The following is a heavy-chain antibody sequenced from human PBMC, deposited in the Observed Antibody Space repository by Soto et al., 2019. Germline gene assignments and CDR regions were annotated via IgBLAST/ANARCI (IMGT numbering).Heavy chain of an antibody. CDR1: GGSISSSSYY. V-gene: IGHV4-39*07. Sequence: QLQLQESGPGLVKPSETLSLTCTVSGGSISSSSYYWGWIRQPPGKGLEWIGSIYTSGSTNYNPSLKSRVTTSVDTSKNQFSLKLSSVTAADTAVDYCARVVVAVAGWFDPWGQGTLVTVSS. J-gene: IGHJ5*02. D-gene: IGHD6-19*01. CDR2: IYTSGST. CDR3: ARVVVAVAGWFDP.